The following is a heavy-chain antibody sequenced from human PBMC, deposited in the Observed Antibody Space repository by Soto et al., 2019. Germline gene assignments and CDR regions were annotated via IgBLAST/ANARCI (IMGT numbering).Heavy chain of an antibody. CDR2: IYYSGST. V-gene: IGHV4-59*01. Sequence: ETLSPPCTGSGGSTGGDYWNWIRQSPGKGLEWIGYIYYSGSTNSNPSLKSRVTISIATSRNQFSLRLSSVTAEDTAVYYCARGRIYYGLFDYWGQGSQVTVSS. J-gene: IGHJ4*02. D-gene: IGHD3-10*01. CDR3: ARGRIYYGLFDY. CDR1: GGSTGGDY.